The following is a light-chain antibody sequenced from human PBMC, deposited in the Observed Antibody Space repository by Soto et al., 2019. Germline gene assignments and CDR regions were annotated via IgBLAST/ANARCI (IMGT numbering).Light chain of an antibody. CDR3: SSYTTSSTLVV. CDR2: EVT. CDR1: SSDVGGYNY. J-gene: IGLJ2*01. Sequence: QSSLTQPASVSGSPGQSITISCIGTSSDVGGYNYVSWYQHHPAKAPKLMIYEVTNRPSGVSNRFSGSKSGNTASLTISGLQAEDEADYYCSSYTTSSTLVVFGGGTKVTVL. V-gene: IGLV2-14*01.